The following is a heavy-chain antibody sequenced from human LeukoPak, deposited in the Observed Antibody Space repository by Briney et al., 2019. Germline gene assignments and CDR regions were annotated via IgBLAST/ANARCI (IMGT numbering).Heavy chain of an antibody. D-gene: IGHD5-18*01. Sequence: SETLSLTCSVSGGSISSSPYYWGWIRQPPGKGLEWIGSIYYSGTTHYSPSLESRVTISVDTSKNQFSLKLASVTAADTAIYYCAKGAGGFSYYNWFDPWGQGTLVTVSS. CDR1: GGSISSSPYY. J-gene: IGHJ5*02. CDR2: IYYSGTT. CDR3: AKGAGGFSYYNWFDP. V-gene: IGHV4-39*07.